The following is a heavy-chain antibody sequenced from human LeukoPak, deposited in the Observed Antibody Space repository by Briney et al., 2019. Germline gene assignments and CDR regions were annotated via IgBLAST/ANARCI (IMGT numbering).Heavy chain of an antibody. Sequence: KPGESLKISCKGSGYSFSTYWIAWVRQTPGKGLEWMGIIYPGDSDTKYSPSFQGQVTMSADKSFSTAYLKWGSLRASDTAIYYCARRGGDDSNYSYYMDVWGKGTTVTVSS. CDR1: GYSFSTYW. D-gene: IGHD2-21*02. V-gene: IGHV5-51*03. J-gene: IGHJ6*03. CDR3: ARRGGDDSNYSYYMDV. CDR2: IYPGDSDT.